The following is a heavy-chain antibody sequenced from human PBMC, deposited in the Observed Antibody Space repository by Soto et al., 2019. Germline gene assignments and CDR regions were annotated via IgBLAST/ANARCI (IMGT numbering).Heavy chain of an antibody. CDR3: ARHGGFGEFEQYYFDY. D-gene: IGHD3-10*01. CDR2: IYYSGST. Sequence: SETLSLTCTVSGGSISSYYWSWIRQPPGKGLEWIGYIYYSGSTNYNPSLKSRVTISVDTSKNQFSLKLSSVTAADTAVYYCARHGGFGEFEQYYFDYWGQGTLVTVS. V-gene: IGHV4-59*08. CDR1: GGSISSYY. J-gene: IGHJ4*02.